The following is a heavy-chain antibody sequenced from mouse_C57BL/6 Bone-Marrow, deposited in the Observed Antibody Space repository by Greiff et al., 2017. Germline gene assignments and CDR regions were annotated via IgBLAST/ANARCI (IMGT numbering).Heavy chain of an antibody. CDR2: IDPEAGET. CDR1: GFNIKDYY. V-gene: IGHV14-2*01. CDR3: ARNWDALFAY. Sequence: VQLQQSGAELVKPGASVTLSCTASGFNIKDYYMHWVKQRTEQGLEWIGRIDPEAGETKYAPQFPGKATITADTSSNTAYLQLSSLTSEDTAVYYCARNWDALFAYWGQGTLVTVSA. J-gene: IGHJ3*01. D-gene: IGHD4-1*01.